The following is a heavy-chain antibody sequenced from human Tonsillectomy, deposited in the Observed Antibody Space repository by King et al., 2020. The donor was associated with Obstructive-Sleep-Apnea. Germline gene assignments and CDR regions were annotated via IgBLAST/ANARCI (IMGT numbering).Heavy chain of an antibody. CDR3: ARGERENYDILTGYYILDWFDP. CDR1: GGPISSRTNY. Sequence: LQLQESGPGLVKPSETLSLTCTVSGGPISSRTNYWGWIRQPPGKGLQWIGSLYYSASTYYNPSLKSRVTISVDTSKNQFSLKLSSVTAADTAGYYCARGERENYDILTGYYILDWFDPWGQGTLVTVSS. J-gene: IGHJ5*02. D-gene: IGHD3-9*01. CDR2: LYYSAST. V-gene: IGHV4-39*07.